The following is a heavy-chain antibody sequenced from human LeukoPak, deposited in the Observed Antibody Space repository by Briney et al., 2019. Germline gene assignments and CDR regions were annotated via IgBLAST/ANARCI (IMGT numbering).Heavy chain of an antibody. Sequence: SETLSLTCTVSGGSISSYYWSWIRQPAGKGLEWIGRIYTSGSTNYNPSLKSRFTMSVDTSKNQFSLKLISVTAADTAVYYCARSGYSYGSDYWGQGTLVTVSS. CDR3: ARSGYSYGSDY. D-gene: IGHD5-18*01. V-gene: IGHV4-4*07. J-gene: IGHJ4*02. CDR2: IYTSGST. CDR1: GGSISSYY.